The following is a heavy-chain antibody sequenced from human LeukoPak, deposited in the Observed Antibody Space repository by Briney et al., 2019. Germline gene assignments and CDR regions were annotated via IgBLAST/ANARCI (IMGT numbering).Heavy chain of an antibody. V-gene: IGHV1-2*02. CDR1: GYTFTGYY. CDR2: INPNSGGT. D-gene: IGHD3-10*01. CDR3: ARDKVPYCYGSGSYQTDAFDI. Sequence: ASVKVSCKASGYTFTGYYMHWVRQAPGQGLEWMGWINPNSGGTNYAQKFQGRVTMTRDTSISTAYMELSRLRSDDTAVYYCARDKVPYCYGSGSYQTDAFDIWGQGTMVTVSS. J-gene: IGHJ3*02.